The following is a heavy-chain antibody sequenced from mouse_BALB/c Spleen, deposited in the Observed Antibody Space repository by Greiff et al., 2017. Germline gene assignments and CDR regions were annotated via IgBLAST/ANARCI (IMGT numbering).Heavy chain of an antibody. CDR3: ARYDSPYFDY. D-gene: IGHD2-4*01. V-gene: IGHV5-6*01. CDR1: GFTFSSYG. Sequence: EVQVVESGGDLVKPGGSLKLSCAASGFTFSSYGMSWVRQTPDKRLEWVATISSGGSYTYYPDSVKGRFTISRDNAKNTLYLQMSSLKSEDTAMYYCARYDSPYFDYWGQGTTLTVSS. J-gene: IGHJ2*01. CDR2: ISSGGSYT.